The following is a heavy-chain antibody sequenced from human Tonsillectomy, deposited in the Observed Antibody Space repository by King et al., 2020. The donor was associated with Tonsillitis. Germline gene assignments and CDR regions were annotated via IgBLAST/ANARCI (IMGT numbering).Heavy chain of an antibody. D-gene: IGHD3-10*01. CDR3: AREVRGSGTYGVDWFDP. Sequence: VQLVESGGGVVQPGRSLRLSCAASGFTFSTYSMHWVRQAPGKGLEWVAVISYDGSNEYYADSGKGRFTISRDNSKNTLYLQMNSLRAEDAAVYYCAREVRGSGTYGVDWFDPWGQGTLVTVSS. CDR1: GFTFSTYS. CDR2: ISYDGSNE. V-gene: IGHV3-30*04. J-gene: IGHJ5*02.